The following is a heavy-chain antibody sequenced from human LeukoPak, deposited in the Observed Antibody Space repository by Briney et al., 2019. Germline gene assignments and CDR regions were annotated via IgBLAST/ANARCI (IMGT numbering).Heavy chain of an antibody. CDR1: GFTFSSYA. CDR3: AKDQFKYYDSSGYPSYYYYGMDV. D-gene: IGHD3-22*01. J-gene: IGHJ6*02. Sequence: PGASLRLSCAASGFTFSSYAMSWVRQAPGKGLEWVSAISGSGGSTYYADSVKGRFTISRDNSKNTLYLQMNSLRAEDTAVYYCAKDQFKYYDSSGYPSYYYYGMDVWGQGTTVTVSS. CDR2: ISGSGGST. V-gene: IGHV3-23*01.